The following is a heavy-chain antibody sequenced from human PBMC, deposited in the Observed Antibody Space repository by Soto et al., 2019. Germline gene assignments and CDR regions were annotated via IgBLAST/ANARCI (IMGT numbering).Heavy chain of an antibody. CDR2: INHSGST. J-gene: IGHJ4*02. CDR1: GGSFSGYY. Sequence: LSLTCAVYGGSFSGYYWSWIRQPPGKGLEWIGEINHSGSTNYNPSLKSRVTISVDTSKNQFSLKLSSVTAADTAVYYCARGAGYDYIWGSYRHGYYFDYWGQGTLVTV. V-gene: IGHV4-34*01. D-gene: IGHD3-16*02. CDR3: ARGAGYDYIWGSYRHGYYFDY.